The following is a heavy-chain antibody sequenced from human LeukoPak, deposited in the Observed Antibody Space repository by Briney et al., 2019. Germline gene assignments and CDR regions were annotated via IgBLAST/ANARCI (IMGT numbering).Heavy chain of an antibody. D-gene: IGHD7-27*01. CDR3: ARVQRTNWGSFDY. Sequence: GGSLRLSCAASGFTFSSYAMHWVRQAPGKGLEYVSAISSNGGSTYYADSVKGRFTISRDNSKNTLYLQMGSLGAEDTAVYYCARVQRTNWGSFDYWGQGTLVTVSS. CDR2: ISSNGGST. J-gene: IGHJ4*02. V-gene: IGHV3-64*02. CDR1: GFTFSSYA.